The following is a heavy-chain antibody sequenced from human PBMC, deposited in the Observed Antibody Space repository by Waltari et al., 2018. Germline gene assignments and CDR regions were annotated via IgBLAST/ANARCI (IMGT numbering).Heavy chain of an antibody. Sequence: QVQLQQWGAGLLKPSETLSLTCAVYGGSFSGYYWSWIRQPPGKGLEWIGEINHSGSTNYNPARKSRVTISVDTSKNQFSLKLSSVTAADMAVYYCARAASRRITIFGVVPSVGWFDPWGQGTLVTVSS. D-gene: IGHD3-3*01. CDR2: INHSGST. V-gene: IGHV4-34*01. CDR1: GGSFSGYY. J-gene: IGHJ5*02. CDR3: ARAASRRITIFGVVPSVGWFDP.